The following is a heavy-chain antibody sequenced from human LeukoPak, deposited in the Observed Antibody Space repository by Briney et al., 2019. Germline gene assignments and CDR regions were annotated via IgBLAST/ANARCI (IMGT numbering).Heavy chain of an antibody. CDR3: ARSPYSGGGPYYFDY. CDR2: IWYDGSNK. V-gene: IGHV3-33*01. Sequence: PGRSLRLSCAASGFTFSSYGMHWVRQAPGKGLEWVAVIWYDGSNKYYADSVKGRFTISRDNSKNTLYLQMNSLRAEDTAVYYCARSPYSGGGPYYFDYWGQGTLVTVSS. CDR1: GFTFSSYG. J-gene: IGHJ4*02. D-gene: IGHD6-19*01.